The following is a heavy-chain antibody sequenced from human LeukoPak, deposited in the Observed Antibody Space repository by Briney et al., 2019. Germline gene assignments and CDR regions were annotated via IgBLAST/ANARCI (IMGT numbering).Heavy chain of an antibody. D-gene: IGHD1-26*01. CDR3: ATSGNHYMGY. V-gene: IGHV3-48*01. J-gene: IGHJ4*02. CDR1: GFTFNTYN. Sequence: GGSLRLSCAASGFTFNTYNMNWVRQAPGKGLEWVSYISSSSSIIYADSVKGRFTISRDNAKNSLYLQMNSLRAEDTAVYYCATSGNHYMGYRGQGTLVTVSS. CDR2: ISSSSSII.